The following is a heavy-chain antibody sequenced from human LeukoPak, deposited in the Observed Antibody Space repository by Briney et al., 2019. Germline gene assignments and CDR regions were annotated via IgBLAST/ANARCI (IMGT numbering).Heavy chain of an antibody. CDR1: GFSFSSYG. Sequence: PGGSLRLSCAASGFSFSSYGMHWVRQAPGQGLEWVAFIRYDGSNRYYADSVKGRFTISRDNSKNTLYLQMNSLRAEDTAVYYCAKAPRYFDWLLGSGFDYWGQGTLVTVSS. CDR2: IRYDGSNR. CDR3: AKAPRYFDWLLGSGFDY. J-gene: IGHJ4*02. D-gene: IGHD3-9*01. V-gene: IGHV3-30*02.